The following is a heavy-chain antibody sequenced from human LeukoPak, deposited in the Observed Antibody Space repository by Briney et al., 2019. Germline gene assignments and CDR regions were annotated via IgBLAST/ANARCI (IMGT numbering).Heavy chain of an antibody. V-gene: IGHV3-66*01. J-gene: IGHJ4*02. Sequence: PGGSLRLSCAASGFTVTSNHMNWVRQAPGKGLEWVSIIYTGGTTHYADSLKDRFTISRDDSINTLYLQMNSLRAEDTAVYYCARDSSSYYFDYWGQGTLVTASS. CDR1: GFTVTSNH. D-gene: IGHD6-6*01. CDR3: ARDSSSYYFDY. CDR2: IYTGGTT.